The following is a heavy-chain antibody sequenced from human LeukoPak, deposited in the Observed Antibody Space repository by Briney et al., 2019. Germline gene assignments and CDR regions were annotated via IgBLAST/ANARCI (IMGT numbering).Heavy chain of an antibody. CDR2: MNPNSGNT. V-gene: IGHV1-8*02. D-gene: IGHD6-13*01. CDR1: GGTFSSYA. Sequence: ASVKVSCKPSGGTFSSYAITWVRQATGQGLEWMGWMNPNSGNTGYAQKFQGRVTMTRNTSISTAYMELSSLRSEDTAVYYCARERWQQLVRGAFDIWGQGTMVTVSS. J-gene: IGHJ3*02. CDR3: ARERWQQLVRGAFDI.